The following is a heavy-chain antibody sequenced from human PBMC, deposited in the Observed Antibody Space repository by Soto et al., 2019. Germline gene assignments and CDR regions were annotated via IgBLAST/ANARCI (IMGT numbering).Heavy chain of an antibody. Sequence: QVQLVESGGDVVQPGRSLRLSCAASGFTFSSYGMHWVRQAPGKGLEWVAVISYDGSNKYYADSVKGRFTISRDNSKNTLYQKMNSLRAEATAVYYCAKAIFPTRIAAAGNPFDYWGQGTLVTVSS. CDR3: AKAIFPTRIAAAGNPFDY. D-gene: IGHD6-13*01. J-gene: IGHJ4*02. CDR1: GFTFSSYG. V-gene: IGHV3-30*18. CDR2: ISYDGSNK.